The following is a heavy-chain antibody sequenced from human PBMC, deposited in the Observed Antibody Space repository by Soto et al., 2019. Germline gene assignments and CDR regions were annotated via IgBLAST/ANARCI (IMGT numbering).Heavy chain of an antibody. D-gene: IGHD6-6*01. Sequence: SQTLSLTSTVSGGSISSGDCYWSVNRQAPEKSLEWIGYIYYSGSTYYNPSLKSRVTISVDTYKNQFSLELSSVTAAHTAVYYCATCIAARRYGIIPSWFDPWGEGTLVTVSS. CDR3: ATCIAARRYGIIPSWFDP. CDR2: IYYSGST. V-gene: IGHV4-30-4*08. J-gene: IGHJ5*02. CDR1: GGSISSGDCY.